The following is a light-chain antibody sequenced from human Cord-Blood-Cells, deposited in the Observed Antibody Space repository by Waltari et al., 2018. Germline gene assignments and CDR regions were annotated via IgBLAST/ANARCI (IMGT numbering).Light chain of an antibody. CDR2: DVS. J-gene: IGLJ3*02. V-gene: IGLV2-11*01. Sequence: QSALTQPRSVSGSPGQSVTISCTGTSIDVGGYNYLSWYQQHPGKAPKRMIYDVSKRPSGVPDRFSGSKSGNTASLTISGLQAEDEADYYCCSYAGSYTWVFGGGTKLTVL. CDR1: SIDVGGYNY. CDR3: CSYAGSYTWV.